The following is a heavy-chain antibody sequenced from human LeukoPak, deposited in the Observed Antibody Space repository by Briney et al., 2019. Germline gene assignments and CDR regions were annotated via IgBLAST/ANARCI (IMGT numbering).Heavy chain of an antibody. D-gene: IGHD4-17*01. J-gene: IGHJ4*02. Sequence: PGGSLRLSCAASGFTFSSYSMNWVRQAPGKGLEWVSSISSSSSYIYYADSVKGRFTISRDNAKNSLYLQMNSLRAEDTALYYCAKDKFYYGDYSAGFDYWGQGTLVTVSS. CDR3: AKDKFYYGDYSAGFDY. CDR1: GFTFSSYS. V-gene: IGHV3-21*04. CDR2: ISSSSSYI.